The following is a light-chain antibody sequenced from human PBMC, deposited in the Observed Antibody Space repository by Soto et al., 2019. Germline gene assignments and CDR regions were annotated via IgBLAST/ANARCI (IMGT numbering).Light chain of an antibody. J-gene: IGKJ1*01. CDR2: AAY. Sequence: DIQMTQSPSSLSASVGDRVTITCRASQSISSYLNWYQQKPGKAHKLLIYAAYSLQSGVPSRFSGSGSGTDFTLTIRSLQPEDFATYYCQQSYSTPWTFGQGTKVDIK. CDR1: QSISSY. CDR3: QQSYSTPWT. V-gene: IGKV1-39*01.